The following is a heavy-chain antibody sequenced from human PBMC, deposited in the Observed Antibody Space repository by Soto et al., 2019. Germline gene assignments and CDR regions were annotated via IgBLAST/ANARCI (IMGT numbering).Heavy chain of an antibody. V-gene: IGHV3-23*01. Sequence: PGGSLRLSCAASGFTFSSYAMSWVRQAPGKGLEWVSAISGSGGSTYYADSVKGRFTISRDNSKNTLYLQMNSLRAEDTAVYYCAKDRAPKIVGALYYFDDWGQGTLVTVSS. J-gene: IGHJ4*02. CDR3: AKDRAPKIVGALYYFDD. CDR2: ISGSGGST. CDR1: GFTFSSYA. D-gene: IGHD1-26*01.